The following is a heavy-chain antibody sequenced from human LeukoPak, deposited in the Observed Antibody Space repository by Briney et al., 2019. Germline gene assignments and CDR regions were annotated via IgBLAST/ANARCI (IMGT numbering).Heavy chain of an antibody. J-gene: IGHJ4*02. V-gene: IGHV4-39*02. Sequence: NPSETLSLTCTVSGDSISSSTYYWGWLRQPPGKGLEWIGSAYNTGSTYYNPSLKSRVAISVDTSKNQFSLNLMSVTAADTAVYYCARGAGASWSNFDYWGQGSLVSVS. D-gene: IGHD3-10*01. CDR3: ARGAGASWSNFDY. CDR2: AYNTGST. CDR1: GDSISSSTYY.